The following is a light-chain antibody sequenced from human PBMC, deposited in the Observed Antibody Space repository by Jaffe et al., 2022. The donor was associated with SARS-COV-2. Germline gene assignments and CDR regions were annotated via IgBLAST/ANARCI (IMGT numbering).Light chain of an antibody. CDR1: QDISDY. J-gene: IGKJ2*01. CDR3: QKYDNVPYT. CDR2: DAS. V-gene: IGKV1-33*01. Sequence: DIQMTQSPSSLSASIGDRVTITCQASQDISDYLNWYQQKPGKAPKLLIYDASILETGVPLRFSGSGSGTEFSLIISSLQPEDIATYYCQKYDNVPYTFGQGTKLQIK.